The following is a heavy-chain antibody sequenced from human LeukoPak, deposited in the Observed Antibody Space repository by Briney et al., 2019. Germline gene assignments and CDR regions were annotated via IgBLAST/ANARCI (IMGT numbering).Heavy chain of an antibody. CDR1: GGPISSSGYN. J-gene: IGHJ4*02. D-gene: IGHD3-3*01. V-gene: IGHV4-39*07. CDR3: ARGQYFWSGYYIPGYFDY. Sequence: SETLSLNCTVSGGPISSSGYNWAWIRQPPGKGLECIGSIYYSGSANYNPSLKSRVTISVDTSKNQFSLKLSSVTAADTAVYYCARGQYFWSGYYIPGYFDYWGQGTLVTVSS. CDR2: IYYSGSA.